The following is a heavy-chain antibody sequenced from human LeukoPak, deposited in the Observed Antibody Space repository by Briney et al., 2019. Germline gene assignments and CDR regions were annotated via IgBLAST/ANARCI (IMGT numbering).Heavy chain of an antibody. Sequence: SETLSLTCTVSGGSISSSSYYWGWIRQPPGKGLEWIGSIYYSGSTYYNPSLKSRVTISVDTSKNQFSLKLTSVTAADTAMYYCARGADLYYYESSGFLDYWGQGTLVTVSS. V-gene: IGHV4-39*07. CDR3: ARGADLYYYESSGFLDY. D-gene: IGHD3-22*01. CDR2: IYYSGST. J-gene: IGHJ4*02. CDR1: GGSISSSSYY.